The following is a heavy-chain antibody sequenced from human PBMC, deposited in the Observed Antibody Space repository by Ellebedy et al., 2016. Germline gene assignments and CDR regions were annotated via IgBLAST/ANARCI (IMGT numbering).Heavy chain of an antibody. V-gene: IGHV4-59*01. J-gene: IGHJ6*02. CDR3: ARGGGGWFGEPHYYYGMDV. D-gene: IGHD3-10*01. CDR1: GGSISSYY. CDR2: IYYSGST. Sequence: SETLSLXXTVSGGSISSYYWSWIRQPPGKGLEWIGYIYYSGSTNYNPSLKSRVTISVDTSKNQFSLKLSSVTAADTAVYYCARGGGGWFGEPHYYYGMDVWGQGTTVTVSS.